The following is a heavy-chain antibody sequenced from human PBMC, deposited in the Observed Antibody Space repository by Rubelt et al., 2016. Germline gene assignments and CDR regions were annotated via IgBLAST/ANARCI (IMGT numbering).Heavy chain of an antibody. CDR3: ATLRSDIAASLKMYYFDY. Sequence: QLQLQESGPGLVKPSETLSLTCTVSGASISSSTTYYWGWIRQPPGKGLEWIGSIYYSGITYYNPSLKSRVTISVDTSKNQFSLKLSAVTAADTAVYYGATLRSDIAASLKMYYFDYWGQGTLVTVSS. V-gene: IGHV4-39*07. CDR2: IYYSGIT. CDR1: GASISSSTTYY. D-gene: IGHD5-12*01. J-gene: IGHJ4*02.